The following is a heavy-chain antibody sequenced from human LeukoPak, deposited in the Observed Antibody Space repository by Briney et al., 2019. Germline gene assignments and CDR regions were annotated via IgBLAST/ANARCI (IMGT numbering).Heavy chain of an antibody. CDR1: GFTFSSYS. J-gene: IGHJ4*02. CDR2: ISSSSSYI. D-gene: IGHD3-22*01. V-gene: IGHV3-21*01. CDR3: ARGDDSSGYYSLDY. Sequence: GGSLRLSCAASGFTFSSYSMNWVRRAPGKGLEWVSSISSSSSYIYYADSVKGRFTISRDNAKNSLYLQMNSLRAEDTAVYYCARGDDSSGYYSLDYWGQETLVTVSS.